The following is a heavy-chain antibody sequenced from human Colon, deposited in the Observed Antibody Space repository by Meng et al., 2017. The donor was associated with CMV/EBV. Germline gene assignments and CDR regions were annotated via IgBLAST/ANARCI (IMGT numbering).Heavy chain of an antibody. CDR1: GFTFTNYW. J-gene: IGHJ4*02. CDR3: TREGPMADFDN. V-gene: IGHV3-74*01. Sequence: EVQLVESGGGLVQPGGSLRLSCAASGFTFTNYWMHWVRQAPGKGLVWVSRINYGGSSINYVDSVKGRFTISRDNAKNTVYLQMNSLGPEDTAVYYCTREGPMADFDNWGQGTLVTVSS. CDR2: INYGGSSI. D-gene: IGHD3-10*01.